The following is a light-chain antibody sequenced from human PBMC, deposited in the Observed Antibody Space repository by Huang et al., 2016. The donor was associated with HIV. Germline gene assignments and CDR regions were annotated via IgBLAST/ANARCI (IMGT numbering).Light chain of an antibody. Sequence: EIVLTQSPGTLSLSPGERDTLSCRASQTVVSNYLAWYQQKPGQAPRLLIYSASSRATGIPDRCSGSGSGTDFTLTITRLEPEDFAVYYCQQYVGSPLTFGGGTKVEIK. V-gene: IGKV3-20*01. CDR3: QQYVGSPLT. CDR2: SAS. J-gene: IGKJ4*01. CDR1: QTVVSNY.